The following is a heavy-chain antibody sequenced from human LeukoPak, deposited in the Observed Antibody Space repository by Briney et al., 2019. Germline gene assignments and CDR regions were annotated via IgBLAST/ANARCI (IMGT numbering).Heavy chain of an antibody. D-gene: IGHD3-3*01. J-gene: IGHJ3*01. CDR1: GVSISPYY. Sequence: SETLSLTCAVSGVSISPYYWAWIRQPPGKGLEWIGYIHTSGSNNQYPSLKSRVTISVDKCQNHFSLRLTSVTAAATAVYYCARLSAAVHLGAFDLWGQGTMVTVPS. CDR2: IHTSGSN. CDR3: ARLSAAVHLGAFDL. V-gene: IGHV4-4*09.